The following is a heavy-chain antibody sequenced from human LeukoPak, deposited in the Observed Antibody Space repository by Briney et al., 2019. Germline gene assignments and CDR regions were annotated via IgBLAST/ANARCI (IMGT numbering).Heavy chain of an antibody. Sequence: PSETLSLTCAVYGGSFSGYYWSWIRQPPGKGLEWIGEINHSGSTNYNPSLKSRVTISVDTSKNQFSLKLSSVTAADTAAYYCARGPADVDIVATKGADYWGQGTLVTVSS. D-gene: IGHD5-12*01. CDR2: INHSGST. V-gene: IGHV4-34*01. CDR1: GGSFSGYY. J-gene: IGHJ4*02. CDR3: ARGPADVDIVATKGADY.